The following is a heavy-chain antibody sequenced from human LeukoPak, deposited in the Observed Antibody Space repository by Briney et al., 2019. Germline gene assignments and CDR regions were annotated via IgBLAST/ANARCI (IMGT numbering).Heavy chain of an antibody. D-gene: IGHD1-26*01. V-gene: IGHV3-64D*09. Sequence: PGGSLRLSCSASRFTFSSYAMHWLRQAPGQGLEYVSAISSSGGSTYYADLVKGRFTISRDKSKNNLYLQMSSLRPEDTAVYFCLKERSGGFFDYWGQGTLVTVSS. CDR3: LKERSGGFFDY. CDR1: RFTFSSYA. J-gene: IGHJ4*02. CDR2: ISSSGGST.